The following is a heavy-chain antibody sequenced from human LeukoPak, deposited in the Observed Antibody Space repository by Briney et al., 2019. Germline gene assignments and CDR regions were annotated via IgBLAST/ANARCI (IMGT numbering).Heavy chain of an antibody. V-gene: IGHV4-34*01. J-gene: IGHJ4*02. CDR2: INDSGSI. CDR1: GGSFSGYY. D-gene: IGHD1-7*01. CDR3: ARELELRY. Sequence: SETLSLTCAVYGGSFSGYYWSWIRQPPGKGLEWIGEINDSGSINYNPSLKSRATISVDRSKNQFSLKLSSVTAADTAVYYCARELELRYWGQGTLVTVSS.